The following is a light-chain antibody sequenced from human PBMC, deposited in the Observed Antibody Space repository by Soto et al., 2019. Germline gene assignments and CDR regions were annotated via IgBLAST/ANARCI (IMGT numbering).Light chain of an antibody. Sequence: EIQVTQSPSYLSASVGDRXXVXXXAGQSISRYLNWYQQRPGKAPKLLIYSASTLQTGVPSRFSGSGSGTDFTLTIISLQPEDFATYYCQQSYNGPFTFGPGTKVDIK. CDR3: QQSYNGPFT. CDR1: QSISRY. V-gene: IGKV1-39*01. CDR2: SAS. J-gene: IGKJ3*01.